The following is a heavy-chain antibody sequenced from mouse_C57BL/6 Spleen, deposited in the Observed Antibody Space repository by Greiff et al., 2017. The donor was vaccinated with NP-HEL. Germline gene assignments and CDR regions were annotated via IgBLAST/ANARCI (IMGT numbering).Heavy chain of an antibody. J-gene: IGHJ4*01. Sequence: QVQLQQPGAELVKPGASVKMSCKASGYTFTSYWITWVKQRPGQGLEWIGDIYPGSGSTNYNEKFKSKATLTVDTSSSTAYMQLSSLTSEDSAVYYCARWGDYDDAMDYWGQGTSLTVSS. D-gene: IGHD2-4*01. CDR2: IYPGSGST. CDR3: ARWGDYDDAMDY. V-gene: IGHV1-55*01. CDR1: GYTFTSYW.